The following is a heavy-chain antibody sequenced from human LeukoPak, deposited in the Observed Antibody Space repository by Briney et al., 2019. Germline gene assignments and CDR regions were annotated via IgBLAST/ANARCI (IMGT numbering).Heavy chain of an antibody. CDR2: INHSGST. Sequence: PSETLSLTCAVYGGSFSGYYWSWIRQPPGKGLEWIGEINHSGSTNYNPSLKSRVTISVDTSKNQFSLKLSSVTAADTAVYYCARVCVVAPAAIWDYRGNWFDPWGQGTLVTVSS. J-gene: IGHJ5*02. CDR3: ARVCVVAPAAIWDYRGNWFDP. V-gene: IGHV4-34*01. D-gene: IGHD2-2*02. CDR1: GGSFSGYY.